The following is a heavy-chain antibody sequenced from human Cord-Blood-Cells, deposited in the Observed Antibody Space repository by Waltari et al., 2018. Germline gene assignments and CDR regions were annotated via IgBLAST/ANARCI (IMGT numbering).Heavy chain of an antibody. CDR1: GGSISSYY. D-gene: IGHD3-9*01. J-gene: IGHJ2*01. V-gene: IGHV4-59*01. CDR2: TYDRGRT. CDR3: ARDDHRMTGYEVEEDGYFEL. Sequence: QVQLQESGPGLVQPSETLSLPCTVSGGSISSYYWSWIRQPTAKGLAWIGYTYDRGRTSSYPSLRSRVTRSVDTSKTQFSRKLSSVTAAGTGVYYCARDDHRMTGYEVEEDGYFELWGRGTLVTVSA.